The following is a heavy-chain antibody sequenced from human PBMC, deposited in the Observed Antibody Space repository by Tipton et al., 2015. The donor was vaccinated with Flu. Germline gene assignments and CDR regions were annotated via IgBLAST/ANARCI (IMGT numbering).Heavy chain of an antibody. CDR3: ARSSGWYFLPDY. Sequence: TLSLTCTVSGGSISSSSYYWGWIRQPPGKGLEWIGSIYYSGSTYYNPSLKSRVTISVDTSKNQFSLKLSSVTAADTAVYYCARSSGWYFLPDYWGQGTLVTVSS. V-gene: IGHV4-39*07. J-gene: IGHJ4*02. D-gene: IGHD6-19*01. CDR1: GGSISSSSYY. CDR2: IYYSGST.